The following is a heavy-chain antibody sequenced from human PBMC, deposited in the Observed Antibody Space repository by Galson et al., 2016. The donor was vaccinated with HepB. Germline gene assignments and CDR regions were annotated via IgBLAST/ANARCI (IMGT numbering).Heavy chain of an antibody. CDR1: GFTFSTYA. CDR2: ISGSGDT. J-gene: IGHJ4*02. Sequence: SLRLSCAASGFTFSTYAMRWVRQAPGTGLEWVSGISGSGDTKFADSVKGRFTISRDNSKTTLYLQMNSLRVEDTAVYYRAKISVQYSYHYWGFDYWGQGTLVTVSS. CDR3: AKISVQYSYHYWGFDY. D-gene: IGHD5-18*01. V-gene: IGHV3-23*01.